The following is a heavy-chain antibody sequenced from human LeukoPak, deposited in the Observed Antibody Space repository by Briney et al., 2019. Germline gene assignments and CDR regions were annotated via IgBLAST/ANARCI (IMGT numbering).Heavy chain of an antibody. D-gene: IGHD5-24*01. CDR2: ISSTGSSI. V-gene: IGHV3-48*03. CDR1: GFNFSSYE. Sequence: GGSLRLSCAASGFNFSSYEMNWVRQAPGKGLEWVSYISSTGSSIYYADSVKGRFTISRENAKNSLYLQMNSLRAEDTAVYYCARQGGEMTTISNAFDIWGQGTLVTVSS. CDR3: ARQGGEMTTISNAFDI. J-gene: IGHJ3*02.